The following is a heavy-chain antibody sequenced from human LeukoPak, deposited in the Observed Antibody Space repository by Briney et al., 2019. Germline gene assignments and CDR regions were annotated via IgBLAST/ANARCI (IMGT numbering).Heavy chain of an antibody. D-gene: IGHD3-22*01. J-gene: IGHJ4*02. CDR2: IYCSGST. CDR3: ARLPYYYDSSGYDY. Sequence: PSETLSLTCTVSGGSISSSSYYWGWIRQPPGKGLEWIGSIYCSGSTYYNPSLKSRVTISVDTSKNQFSLKLSSVTAADTAVYYCARLPYYYDSSGYDYWGQGTLVTVSS. V-gene: IGHV4-39*01. CDR1: GGSISSSSYY.